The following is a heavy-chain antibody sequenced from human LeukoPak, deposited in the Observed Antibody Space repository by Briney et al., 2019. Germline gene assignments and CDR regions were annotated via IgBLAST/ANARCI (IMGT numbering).Heavy chain of an antibody. J-gene: IGHJ4*02. CDR3: ARDLVGGWDDSSGYYYGYFDY. D-gene: IGHD3-22*01. Sequence: GRSLRLSCAASGFTFAIYAMHWVRQAPGKGLEWVAVISYDGNNIYYADSVKGRFTISRDNSKNTLYLQMNSLRAEDTAVYYCARDLVGGWDDSSGYYYGYFDYWGQGTLVTVSS. CDR2: ISYDGNNI. V-gene: IGHV3-30-3*01. CDR1: GFTFAIYA.